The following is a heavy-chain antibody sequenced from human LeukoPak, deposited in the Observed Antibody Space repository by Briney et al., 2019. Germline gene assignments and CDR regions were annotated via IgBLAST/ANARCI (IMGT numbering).Heavy chain of an antibody. CDR2: IDYSGST. D-gene: IGHD6-13*01. CDR1: GGSISGYY. Sequence: KPSETLSLTCTVSGGSISGYYWTWIRQPPHKGMEWIGYIDYSGSTNYNPSLKSRVTISVDKSKNQFSLKLTSVTAADTAVYYCASDHSTNWPNWSLDPWGQGILVTVSS. J-gene: IGHJ5*02. V-gene: IGHV4-59*08. CDR3: ASDHSTNWPNWSLDP.